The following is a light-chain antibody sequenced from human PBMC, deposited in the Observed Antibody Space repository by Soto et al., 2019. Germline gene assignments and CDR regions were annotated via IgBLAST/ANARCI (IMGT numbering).Light chain of an antibody. CDR2: DAS. CDR3: QQYETFSGT. Sequence: IQLTQTPSLMYESVGDRVTITCRASQSVSGWLAWYQQKPGEAPKLLIYDASALPRGVPSRFSGSGSGTKFTLTIASLQPDDFATYYCQQYETFSGTFGPGAKVDI. V-gene: IGKV1-5*01. CDR1: QSVSGW. J-gene: IGKJ1*01.